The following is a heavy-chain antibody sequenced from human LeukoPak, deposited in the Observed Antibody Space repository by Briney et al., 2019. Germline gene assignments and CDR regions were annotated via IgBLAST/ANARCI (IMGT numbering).Heavy chain of an antibody. Sequence: PGGSLRLSCAASGFTFSSYSINWVRQAPGKGLEWVSYIRSDTSTKYYADSVKGRFTISRDNAKSSVYLQMNSLRAEDTAVYYCTRDSGYEFDYWGQGTLVTVSS. CDR3: TRDSGYEFDY. CDR2: IRSDTSTK. J-gene: IGHJ4*02. D-gene: IGHD5-12*01. V-gene: IGHV3-48*04. CDR1: GFTFSSYS.